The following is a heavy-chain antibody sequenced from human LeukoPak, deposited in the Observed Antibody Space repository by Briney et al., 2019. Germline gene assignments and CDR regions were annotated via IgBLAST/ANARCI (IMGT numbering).Heavy chain of an antibody. CDR2: IWYDGSNK. CDR1: GFTFSSYG. CDR3: ARAEYYFGSGSFCRY. D-gene: IGHD3-10*01. V-gene: IGHV3-33*01. J-gene: IGHJ4*02. Sequence: GGSLRLSCAASGFTFSSYGMHWVRQAPGKGLEWVAVIWYDGSNKYYADSVKGRFTISRDNSKNTLYLQMNSLRSDDTAVYYCARAEYYFGSGSFCRYWGQGTLVTVSS.